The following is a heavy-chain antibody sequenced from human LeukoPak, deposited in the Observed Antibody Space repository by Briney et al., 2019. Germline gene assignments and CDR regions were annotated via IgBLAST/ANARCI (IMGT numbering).Heavy chain of an antibody. V-gene: IGHV1-69*06. CDR3: ARSPMAYFDY. CDR2: IIPIFGTA. D-gene: IGHD5-24*01. Sequence: SVKVSCKASGGTFSSYAVSWVRQAPGQGLEWMGGIIPIFGTANYAQKFQGRVTITADKSTSTAYMELSSLRSEDTAVYYCARSPMAYFDYWGQGTLVTVSS. CDR1: GGTFSSYA. J-gene: IGHJ4*02.